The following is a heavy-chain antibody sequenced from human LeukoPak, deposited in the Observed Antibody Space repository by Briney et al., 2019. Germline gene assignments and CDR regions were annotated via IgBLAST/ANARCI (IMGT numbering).Heavy chain of an antibody. CDR2: INQNGREK. V-gene: IGHV3-7*01. CDR1: GLTYSIYW. D-gene: IGHD1-26*01. J-gene: IGHJ4*02. CDR3: ARSVGDD. Sequence: GGYLRLSCEVSGLTYSIYWMTWVRQAPGKGLECVASINQNGREKYYVDSVKGRFTISSDNAKDSLYLQMNSLRDEDTAVYYCARSVGDDWGQGTLVTVSS.